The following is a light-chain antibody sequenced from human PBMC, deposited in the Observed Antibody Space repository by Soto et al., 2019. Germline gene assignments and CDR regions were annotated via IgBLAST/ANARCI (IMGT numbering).Light chain of an antibody. CDR2: GAS. CDR1: QSVSSN. V-gene: IGKV3-15*01. Sequence: VLTQSPATLSVSLGERATLSCRASQSVSSNLARYQQKPGQAPRLLIYGASTRATGIPARFSGSGSGTEFTLTISSLQSEDFAVYYCQQYNNWPRTFGQGTKVDIK. CDR3: QQYNNWPRT. J-gene: IGKJ1*01.